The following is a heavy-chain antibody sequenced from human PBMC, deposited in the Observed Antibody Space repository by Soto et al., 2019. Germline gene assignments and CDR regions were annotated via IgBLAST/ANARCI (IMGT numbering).Heavy chain of an antibody. J-gene: IGHJ4*02. V-gene: IGHV4-30-4*01. D-gene: IGHD3-16*01. CDR2: IYYSGST. Sequence: SETLSLTCTVAGGSISSGDYYWSWIRQPPGKGLEWIGYIYYSGSTYYNPSLKSRLAISLDTSNNQFSLQLNSVTASDTAVYYCAGGSNSEVTNFDYWGQGTLVTSPQ. CDR1: GGSISSGDYY. CDR3: AGGSNSEVTNFDY.